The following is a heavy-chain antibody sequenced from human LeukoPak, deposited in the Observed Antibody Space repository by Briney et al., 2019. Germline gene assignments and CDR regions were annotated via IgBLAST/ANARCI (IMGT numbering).Heavy chain of an antibody. CDR1: GYSISSGYY. CDR2: FYHSGST. Sequence: SETLSLTCTVSGYSISSGYYWGWIRQPPGRGLEWIGSFYHSGSTYYNPSLKSRVTISVDTSKNQFSLKLSSVTAADTAVYYCAWSPGGYYFDYWGQGTLVTVSS. D-gene: IGHD5-12*01. J-gene: IGHJ4*02. V-gene: IGHV4-38-2*02. CDR3: AWSPGGYYFDY.